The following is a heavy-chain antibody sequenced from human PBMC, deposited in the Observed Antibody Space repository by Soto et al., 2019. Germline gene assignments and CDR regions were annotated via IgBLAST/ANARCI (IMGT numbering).Heavy chain of an antibody. CDR3: ARSGGSNSWYGVFDF. D-gene: IGHD2-15*01. CDR1: GDSITSGPYY. V-gene: IGHV4-31*03. J-gene: IGHJ4*02. CDR2: IYFRGNS. Sequence: QVQLQESGPGLVKPSQTLSVTCTVSGDSITSGPYYWSWVRQLPGRGLEWIGYIYFRGNSYYNPSLKSRITISRDRSNNQLSLELNSVTAADAAVYYCARSGGSNSWYGVFDFWGPGTLVNVSS.